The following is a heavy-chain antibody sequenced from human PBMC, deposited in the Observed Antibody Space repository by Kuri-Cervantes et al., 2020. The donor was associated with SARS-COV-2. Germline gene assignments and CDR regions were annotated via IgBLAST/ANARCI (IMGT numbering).Heavy chain of an antibody. J-gene: IGHJ3*02. D-gene: IGHD3-22*01. CDR3: ARVSRELNSLMIVVVIGAFDI. CDR2: INAGNGNT. V-gene: IGHV1-3*01. CDR1: GYTFTSYA. Sequence: ASVKVSCKASGYTFTSYAMHWVRQAPGQRLEWVGWINAGNGNTKYSQKFQGRVTITRDTSASTAYMELSSLRSEDTAVYYCARVSRELNSLMIVVVIGAFDIWGQGTMVTVSS.